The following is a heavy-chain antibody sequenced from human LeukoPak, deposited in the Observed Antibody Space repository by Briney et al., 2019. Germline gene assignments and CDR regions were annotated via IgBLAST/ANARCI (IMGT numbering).Heavy chain of an antibody. V-gene: IGHV3-30*04. D-gene: IGHD4-17*01. CDR1: GFTFSSYA. Sequence: GGSLRLSCAASGFTFSSYAMHWVRQAPGKGLEWVAVISYDGSNKYYADSVKGRFTISRDNSKNTLYLQMNSLRAEDTAVYFCARKLADTKVTTHDAFDIWGQGTMVTVSS. J-gene: IGHJ3*02. CDR3: ARKLADTKVTTHDAFDI. CDR2: ISYDGSNK.